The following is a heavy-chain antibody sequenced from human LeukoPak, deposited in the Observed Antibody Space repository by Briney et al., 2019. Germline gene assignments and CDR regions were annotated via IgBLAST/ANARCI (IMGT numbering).Heavy chain of an antibody. Sequence: PSETLSLTCTVSGGSISSSSYYWGWIRQPPGKGLEWIGSIYHSGSTYYNPSLKSRVTISVDTSKNQFSLKLSSVTAADTAVYYCARDSGSYSGFDPWGQGTLVTVSS. D-gene: IGHD1-26*01. CDR2: IYHSGST. CDR3: ARDSGSYSGFDP. V-gene: IGHV4-39*07. J-gene: IGHJ5*02. CDR1: GGSISSSSYY.